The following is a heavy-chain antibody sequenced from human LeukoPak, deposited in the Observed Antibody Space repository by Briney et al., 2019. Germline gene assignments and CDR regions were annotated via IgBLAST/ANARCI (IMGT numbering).Heavy chain of an antibody. CDR1: SGSLSGYY. D-gene: IGHD1-1*01. Sequence: SETLSLTCTVSSGSLSGYYWSWIRQPAGKGLEWIGRIYTSGSTNYNPSLKSRVTISVDTSKNQFSLKLSSVTAADTAVYYCASHLTKRGAFDIWGQGTMVTVSS. J-gene: IGHJ3*02. CDR3: ASHLTKRGAFDI. V-gene: IGHV4-4*07. CDR2: IYTSGST.